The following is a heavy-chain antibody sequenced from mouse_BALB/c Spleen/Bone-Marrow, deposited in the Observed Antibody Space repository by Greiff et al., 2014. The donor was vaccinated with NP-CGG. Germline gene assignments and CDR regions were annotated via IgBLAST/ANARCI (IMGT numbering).Heavy chain of an antibody. V-gene: IGHV3-8*02. Sequence: VQLKESGPSLVKPSQTLSLTCSVTGDSITSGDWNWIRKFPGNRLEFMGYISYSGSTYYNPSLKSRISITRDTSKNLYSLQLNSVTTEDTATYYCARSSSTGTPFAYWGQGTTLTVSS. CDR2: ISYSGST. CDR1: GDSITSGD. CDR3: ARSSSTGTPFAY. J-gene: IGHJ2*01. D-gene: IGHD4-1*02.